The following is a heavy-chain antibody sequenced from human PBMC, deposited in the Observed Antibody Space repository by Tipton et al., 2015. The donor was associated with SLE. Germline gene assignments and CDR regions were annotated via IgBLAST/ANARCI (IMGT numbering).Heavy chain of an antibody. Sequence: TLSLTCTVSGGSIRSYYWSWIRQPPGKGLEWIGYVYYNGNTRYNPSLNSRVSISVDTSKNRFSLRLSFVTAADTAIYYCARHRFGDPYFFDYWGQGTLVTVSS. CDR1: GGSIRSYY. J-gene: IGHJ4*02. CDR3: ARHRFGDPYFFDY. V-gene: IGHV4-59*08. D-gene: IGHD4-17*01. CDR2: VYYNGNT.